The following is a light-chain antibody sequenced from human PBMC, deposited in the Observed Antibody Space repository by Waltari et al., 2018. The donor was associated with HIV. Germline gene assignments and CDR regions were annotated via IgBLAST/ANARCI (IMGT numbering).Light chain of an antibody. J-gene: IGKJ1*01. CDR3: QQSYSTPQWT. CDR2: AAS. V-gene: IGKV1-39*01. Sequence: DIQMTQSPASLSASVGDRVTITCRASQSVSTYLNLYQHKPGKAPKLLIYAASSLQSGVPSRFSGSGSGTDFTFTISSLQPEDFATYYCQQSYSTPQWTFGQGTKVEIK. CDR1: QSVSTY.